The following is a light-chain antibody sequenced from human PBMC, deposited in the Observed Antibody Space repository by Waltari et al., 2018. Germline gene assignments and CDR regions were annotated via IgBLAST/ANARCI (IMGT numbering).Light chain of an antibody. V-gene: IGLV3-25*03. CDR3: QSADSSGTYVV. J-gene: IGLJ2*01. Sequence: SSELTQPPPVSVSPGQTASITCSADALPKQYGYWYQQKPGQAPVLVRYKDTERPSGIPERFSGSSSGTTVTLTISGVQAEDEADYYCQSADSSGTYVVFGAGTKLTVL. CDR1: ALPKQY. CDR2: KDT.